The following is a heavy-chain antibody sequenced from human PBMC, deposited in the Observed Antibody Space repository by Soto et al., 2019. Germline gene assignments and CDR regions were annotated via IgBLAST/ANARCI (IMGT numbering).Heavy chain of an antibody. CDR1: GGSISSNGYY. J-gene: IGHJ4*02. V-gene: IGHV4-31*03. Sequence: SETLSLTCTVSGGSISSNGYYWSWVRQHPGKGLEWIGYTYYSGNTYYNPSLKSRLTISVDRSKNQFSLKLSSVTAADAAVYYCARGGNNYNVLTYLDCWGQGTLVTVSS. CDR2: TYYSGNT. D-gene: IGHD3-9*01. CDR3: ARGGNNYNVLTYLDC.